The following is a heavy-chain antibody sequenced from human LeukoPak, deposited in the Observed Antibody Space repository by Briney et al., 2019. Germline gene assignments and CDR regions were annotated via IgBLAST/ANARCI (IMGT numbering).Heavy chain of an antibody. CDR3: ARDLGMRRGGDDY. D-gene: IGHD2-21*02. V-gene: IGHV3-21*01. J-gene: IGHJ4*02. Sequence: PGGSLRLSCAASGFTFSSYSMNWVRQAPGKGLEWVSSISSSRSYIYYADSVKGRFTISRDNAKNSLYLQMNSLRAEDTAVYYCARDLGMRRGGDDYWGQGTLRTLSS. CDR2: ISSSRSYI. CDR1: GFTFSSYS.